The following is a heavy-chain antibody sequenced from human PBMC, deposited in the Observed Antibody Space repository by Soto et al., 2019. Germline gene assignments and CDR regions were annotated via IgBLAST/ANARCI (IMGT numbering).Heavy chain of an antibody. CDR3: ARQWLVYNWFDP. CDR1: GFTVSSNY. V-gene: IGHV3-66*04. J-gene: IGHJ5*02. D-gene: IGHD6-19*01. Sequence: EVQLVESGGGLVQPGGSLRLSCAASGFTVSSNYMSWVRQAPGKGLEWVSVIYSGGSTYYADSVKGRFTISRDNSKNTLYLQMNILRAEDTAVYYCARQWLVYNWFDPWGQGTLVTVSS. CDR2: IYSGGST.